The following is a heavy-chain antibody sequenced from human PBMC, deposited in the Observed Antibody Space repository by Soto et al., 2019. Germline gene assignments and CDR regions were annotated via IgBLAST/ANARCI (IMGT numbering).Heavy chain of an antibody. D-gene: IGHD3-3*01. J-gene: IGHJ4*02. CDR1: GFSLTTSGVG. CDR3: AHRVLRTVFGLVTTTAIYFDF. Sequence: QITLNESGPTQVNPRQTLTLTCTFSGFSLTTSGVGVGWIRQSPGKAPEWLALIYWDDDKRYSPSLKSRLNITKDNSKNQVVLTMADLDPADTATYYCAHRVLRTVFGLVTTTAIYFDFWGQGTPVAVSS. CDR2: IYWDDDK. V-gene: IGHV2-5*02.